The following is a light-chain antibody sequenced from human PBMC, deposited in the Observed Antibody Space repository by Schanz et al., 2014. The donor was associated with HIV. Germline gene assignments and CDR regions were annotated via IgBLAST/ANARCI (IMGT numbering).Light chain of an antibody. CDR3: QQYGSSPPRYT. CDR1: QTVPTNS. Sequence: EILLTQSPGTLSLSPGERATLSCRASQTVPTNSLAWYQQKPAQAPRLLIHGASNRATGIPDRFSGSGSGTDFTLTISRLAPEDFAVYYCQQYGSSPPRYTFGQGTKVEI. J-gene: IGKJ2*01. CDR2: GAS. V-gene: IGKV3-20*01.